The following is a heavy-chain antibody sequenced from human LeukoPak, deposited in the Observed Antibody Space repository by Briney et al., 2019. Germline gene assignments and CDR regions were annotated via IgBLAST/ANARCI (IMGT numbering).Heavy chain of an antibody. CDR3: ARVGMTTVTTGWFDP. D-gene: IGHD4-17*01. V-gene: IGHV1-46*01. J-gene: IGHJ5*02. Sequence: ASVKVSCKASGYTFTSYYMHWVRQAPGQGLEWMGIINPSGGSTSYAQKFQGRVTMTRDTSTSTVYMELSSLRSEDTAVYYCARVGMTTVTTGWFDPWGQGTLVTVSS. CDR1: GYTFTSYY. CDR2: INPSGGST.